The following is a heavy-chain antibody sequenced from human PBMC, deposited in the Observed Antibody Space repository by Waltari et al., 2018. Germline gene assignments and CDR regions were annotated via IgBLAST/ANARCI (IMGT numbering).Heavy chain of an antibody. J-gene: IGHJ4*02. D-gene: IGHD2-15*01. CDR2: ISGGGDRT. Sequence: EVQLLESGGGLVQPGGSLRVSCVASGFTFSDFAMNWVRQAPGKGLEWVSGISGGGDRTSYADPVKGRFNISRDNSKNTLFLQMNNLGVDDTAFYYCAKRWRDGFNAGIDYWGQGTLVTVSS. CDR1: GFTFSDFA. CDR3: AKRWRDGFNAGIDY. V-gene: IGHV3-23*01.